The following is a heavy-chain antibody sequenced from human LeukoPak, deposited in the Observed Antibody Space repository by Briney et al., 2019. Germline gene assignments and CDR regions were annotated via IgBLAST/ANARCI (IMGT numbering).Heavy chain of an antibody. J-gene: IGHJ4*02. Sequence: GGSLRLSCAASGFIFRNHGMHWVRRAPGKGLEWVAVLSYDGINKYYSDSVNGRFTISRDNSKNTLYLEMSSLRAEDTAVYYCAKSGYNYDSDAYAFIDYWGQGTLVTVSS. CDR1: GFIFRNHG. V-gene: IGHV3-30*18. CDR3: AKSGYNYDSDAYAFIDY. CDR2: LSYDGINK. D-gene: IGHD3-22*01.